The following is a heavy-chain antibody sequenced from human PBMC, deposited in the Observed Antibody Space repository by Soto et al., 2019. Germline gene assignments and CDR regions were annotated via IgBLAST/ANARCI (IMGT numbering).Heavy chain of an antibody. CDR2: INPNSGDT. V-gene: IGHV1-2*02. CDR3: AKMAAVGDFGF. CDR1: GYTFIAYF. D-gene: IGHD6-13*01. J-gene: IGHJ4*02. Sequence: ASVKVSCKASGYTFIAYFIHWVRQAPGQGLEWMGWINPNSGDTSYAQKFQGRVTMTRDTSIRTAYMELSRLRSDDTDVFYFAKMAAVGDFGFCGKGTQVTVSS.